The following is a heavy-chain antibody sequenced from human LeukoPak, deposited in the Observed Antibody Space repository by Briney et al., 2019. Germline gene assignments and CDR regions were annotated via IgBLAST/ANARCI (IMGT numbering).Heavy chain of an antibody. V-gene: IGHV5-51*01. CDR1: GYSFTNYW. CDR3: ARRLGGYCSGGSCYSFAFDI. J-gene: IGHJ3*02. D-gene: IGHD2-15*01. CDR2: IYPGDSDT. Sequence: GESLKISCQGSGYSFTNYWVGWVRQMPGKGLEWMGIIYPGDSDTRYSPSFQGQVIISADKSISTAYLQWSSLKASDTAMYYCARRLGGYCSGGSCYSFAFDIWGQGTMVTVSS.